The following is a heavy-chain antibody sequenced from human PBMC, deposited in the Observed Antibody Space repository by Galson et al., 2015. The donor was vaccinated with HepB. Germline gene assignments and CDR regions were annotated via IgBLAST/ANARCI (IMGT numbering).Heavy chain of an antibody. CDR2: ISGSGGST. D-gene: IGHD2-2*02. Sequence: SLRLSCAASGFTFSSYSMNWVRQAPGKGLEWVSAISGSGGSTYYADSVKGRFTISRDNPKNTLYLQMNSLRAEDTAVYYCAKKEYQLLYIDYWGQGTLVTVSS. CDR1: GFTFSSYS. CDR3: AKKEYQLLYIDY. J-gene: IGHJ4*02. V-gene: IGHV3-23*01.